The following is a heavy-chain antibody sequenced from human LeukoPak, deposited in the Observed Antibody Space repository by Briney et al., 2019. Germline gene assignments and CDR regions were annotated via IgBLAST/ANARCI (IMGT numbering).Heavy chain of an antibody. Sequence: SETLSLTCTVPGGSISSYYWSWIRQPPGKGLEWIGYIYYSGSTNYNPSLKSRVTISVDRSKNQSSLKLSSVTAADTAVYYCARGSYSVDYWGQGTLVTVSS. V-gene: IGHV4-59*01. CDR2: IYYSGST. J-gene: IGHJ4*02. CDR1: GGSISSYY. D-gene: IGHD1-26*01. CDR3: ARGSYSVDY.